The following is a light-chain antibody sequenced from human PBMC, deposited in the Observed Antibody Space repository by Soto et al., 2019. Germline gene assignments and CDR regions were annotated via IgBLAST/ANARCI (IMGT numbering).Light chain of an antibody. CDR1: QTIIRY. J-gene: IGKJ3*01. CDR3: QQSYSTLFS. Sequence: DIQMTQSPSSLSASVGDRVTITCRASQTIIRYLNWYQQKVGRAPNLLIYAASSLQSGVPSRFSGSGSGTEFTLTISSLQPEDFANYYCQQSYSTLFSFGPGTKVEIK. CDR2: AAS. V-gene: IGKV1-39*01.